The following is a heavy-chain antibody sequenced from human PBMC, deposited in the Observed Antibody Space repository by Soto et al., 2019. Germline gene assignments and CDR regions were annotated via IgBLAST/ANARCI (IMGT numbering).Heavy chain of an antibody. CDR2: ISSSSSTI. V-gene: IGHV3-48*02. D-gene: IGHD2-2*01. Sequence: GSLRLSCASSGFTLSRYSMNSARQSPRKGLEWVSHISSSSSTIYYADSVKGRFTICSDNANNSQYLQMNSLRDEDTAVYYSARDAFTLVSGTTTYYWGKGTSVTVS. CDR1: GFTLSRYS. J-gene: IGHJ4*02. CDR3: ARDAFTLVSGTTTYY.